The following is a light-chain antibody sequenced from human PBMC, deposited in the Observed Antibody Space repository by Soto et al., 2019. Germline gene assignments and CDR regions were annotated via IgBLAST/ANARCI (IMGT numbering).Light chain of an antibody. CDR2: DTS. Sequence: IVLTQSPGTLSLSPGERATLSCRASQSVGRRYLAWYQQKPGQAPMLLIYDTSERASDIPDRFSGSGSGTDFTLTISRLVPEDFAVYYCQYQGTFGGGTKVAIK. CDR1: QSVGRRY. CDR3: QYQGT. V-gene: IGKV3-20*01. J-gene: IGKJ4*01.